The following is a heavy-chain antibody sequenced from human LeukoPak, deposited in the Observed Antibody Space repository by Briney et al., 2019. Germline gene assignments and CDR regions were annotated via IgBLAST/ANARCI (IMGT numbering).Heavy chain of an antibody. J-gene: IGHJ6*03. Sequence: SETLSLTCAVYGGSFSGYYWSWIRQPPGKGLEWIGEINHSGSTDYNPSLKSRVTISVDTSKNQFSLKLSSVTAADTAVYYCARIRITIFGVVIRYYYYYMDVWGKGTTVTVSS. CDR1: GGSFSGYY. CDR2: INHSGST. V-gene: IGHV4-34*01. D-gene: IGHD3-3*01. CDR3: ARIRITIFGVVIRYYYYYMDV.